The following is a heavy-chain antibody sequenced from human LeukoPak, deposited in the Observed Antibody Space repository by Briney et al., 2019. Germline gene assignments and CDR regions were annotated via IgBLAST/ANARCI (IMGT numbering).Heavy chain of an antibody. V-gene: IGHV3-30*02. D-gene: IGHD5-18*01. CDR3: AKDGAYTAMARYYYYYYMDV. J-gene: IGHJ6*03. CDR1: GFTFSSYG. CDR2: IRYDGSNK. Sequence: GGSLRLSCAASGFTFSSYGMHWVRQAPGKGLEWVAFIRYDGSNKYYADSVKGRFTISRDNSKNTLYLQMNSLRAEDTAVYYCAKDGAYTAMARYYYYYYMDVWAKGPRSPSP.